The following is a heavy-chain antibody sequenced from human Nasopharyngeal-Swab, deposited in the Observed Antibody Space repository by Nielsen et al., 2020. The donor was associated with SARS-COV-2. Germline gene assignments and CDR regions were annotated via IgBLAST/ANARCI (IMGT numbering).Heavy chain of an antibody. Sequence: GESLKISCAASGFTFSSYWMSWVRQAPGKGLEWVANIKQDGSEKYYVDSVKGRFTISRDNAKNSLYLQMNSLRDEDTAVYYCARDQYYDSSGYYYYGMDVWGQGTTVTVSS. J-gene: IGHJ6*02. CDR1: GFTFSSYW. CDR3: ARDQYYDSSGYYYYGMDV. V-gene: IGHV3-7*01. D-gene: IGHD3-22*01. CDR2: IKQDGSEK.